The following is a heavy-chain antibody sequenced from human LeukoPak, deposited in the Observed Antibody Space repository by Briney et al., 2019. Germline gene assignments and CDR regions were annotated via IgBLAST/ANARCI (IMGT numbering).Heavy chain of an antibody. J-gene: IGHJ4*02. V-gene: IGHV4-4*07. Sequence: PSETLSLTCTVSGGSIGSYYWSWIRQPAGKGLEWIGRIYTSGSTNYNPSLKSRVTMSVDTSKNQFSLKLSSVTAADTAVYYCARGRGIAAAGRYFDYWGQGTLVTVSS. CDR1: GGSIGSYY. CDR3: ARGRGIAAAGRYFDY. CDR2: IYTSGST. D-gene: IGHD6-13*01.